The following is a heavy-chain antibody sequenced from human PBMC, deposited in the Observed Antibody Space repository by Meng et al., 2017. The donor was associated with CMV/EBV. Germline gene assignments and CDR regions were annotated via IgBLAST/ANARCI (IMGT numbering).Heavy chain of an antibody. Sequence: QVQLVQSGAEVKKPGASVKVSCKASGYTFTGYYMHWVRQAPGQGLEWMGWINTINGGTNYAQKFQGRVTMIRDTSISTAYMELSRLTSDDTAVYYCARGKVATIAGGWFDPWGQGTLVTVSS. CDR2: INTINGGT. J-gene: IGHJ5*02. CDR3: ARGKVATIAGGWFDP. D-gene: IGHD5-12*01. V-gene: IGHV1-2*02. CDR1: GYTFTGYY.